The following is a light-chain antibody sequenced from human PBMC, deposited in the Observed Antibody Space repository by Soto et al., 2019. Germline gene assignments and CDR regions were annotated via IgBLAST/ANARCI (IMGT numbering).Light chain of an antibody. V-gene: IGLV1-44*01. CDR2: TTN. CDR3: AAWDDSLNGHV. J-gene: IGLJ1*01. Sequence: QSVLTQPHSASGTPGQRVTISCSGSSSNIGTSSVHWFQQLPGTAPKPLISTTNQRPSGVPERFSGSKSGTSAALAISGLQSEDVADSYCAAWDDSLNGHVFGSGTKLTVL. CDR1: SSNIGTSS.